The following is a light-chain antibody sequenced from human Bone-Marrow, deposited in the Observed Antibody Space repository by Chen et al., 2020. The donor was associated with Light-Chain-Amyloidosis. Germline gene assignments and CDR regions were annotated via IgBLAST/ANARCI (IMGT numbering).Light chain of an antibody. Sequence: QLVLTQSPSASAPLGASVTLTCTLSSGHGRYAIAWHQQQPEKGPRYLMKLNSDGSHDKGDGIPDRFSGSSSGAERYLAISSLQSEDEADYHCQTWGSGPWVFGGGTKLTVL. CDR2: LNSDGSH. V-gene: IGLV4-69*01. J-gene: IGLJ3*02. CDR1: SGHGRYA. CDR3: QTWGSGPWV.